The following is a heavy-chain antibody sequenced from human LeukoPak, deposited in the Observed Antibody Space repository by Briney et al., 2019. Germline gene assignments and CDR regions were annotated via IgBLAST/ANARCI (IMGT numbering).Heavy chain of an antibody. V-gene: IGHV4-61*02. J-gene: IGHJ2*01. CDR3: AREVAARPRDNWYFDL. CDR1: GGSISSGSYY. Sequence: PSQTLSLTCTVSGGSISSGSYYWRWIRQPAGKGLEWIGRIYTSGSTNYNPSLKSRVTISVDTSKNQFSLKLSSVTAADTAVYYCAREVAARPRDNWYFDLWGRGTLVTVSS. D-gene: IGHD6-6*01. CDR2: IYTSGST.